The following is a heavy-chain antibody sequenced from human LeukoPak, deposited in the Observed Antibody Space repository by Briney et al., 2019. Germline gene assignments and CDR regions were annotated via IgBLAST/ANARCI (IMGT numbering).Heavy chain of an antibody. CDR1: GGSISSNC. D-gene: IGHD1-1*01. CDR2: IYNSGST. CDR3: ARAKPNSDPPEY. V-gene: IGHV4-59*08. J-gene: IGHJ4*02. Sequence: SETLSLTCSVSGGSISSNCWSWIRQPPGKGLEWIGYIYNSGSTSYNPSLKSRAPISGDTSMNQFSLKLNSVTAADTAVYYCARAKPNSDPPEYCGEGTLVIVSS.